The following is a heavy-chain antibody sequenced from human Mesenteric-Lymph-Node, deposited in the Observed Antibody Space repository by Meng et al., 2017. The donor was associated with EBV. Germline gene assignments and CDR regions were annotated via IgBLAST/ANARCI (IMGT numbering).Heavy chain of an antibody. V-gene: IGHV4-34*01. D-gene: IGHD5-18*01. Sequence: QVNLQEGGAGLLNPSETLSLTCAAYGASFSGHYGGWMRQPPGKGLEWIGEIDPTGNTKYIPSLKSRVTISLDTSRNQLSLKLTSVTAADTAVYYCSIWDTGALQNYWGPGTLVTVSS. CDR3: SIWDTGALQNY. J-gene: IGHJ4*02. CDR2: IDPTGNT. CDR1: GASFSGHY.